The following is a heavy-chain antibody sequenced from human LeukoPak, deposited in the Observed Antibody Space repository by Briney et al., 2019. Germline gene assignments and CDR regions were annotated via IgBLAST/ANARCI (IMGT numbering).Heavy chain of an antibody. D-gene: IGHD6-13*01. CDR1: GFTFSNYG. Sequence: GGSLRLSCAASGFTFSNYGMHWVRQVSGKGLEWVSGITGSGDNTYYADSVKGRFTISRDNSKNTLYLQMNSLRVEDTALYYCAKGDGSWNFDYWGQGTLVTVSS. J-gene: IGHJ4*02. V-gene: IGHV3-23*01. CDR2: ITGSGDNT. CDR3: AKGDGSWNFDY.